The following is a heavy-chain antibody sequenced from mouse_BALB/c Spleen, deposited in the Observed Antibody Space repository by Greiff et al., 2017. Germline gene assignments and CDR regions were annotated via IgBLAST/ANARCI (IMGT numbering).Heavy chain of an antibody. V-gene: IGHV3-2*02. CDR1: GYSITSYYA. D-gene: IGHD2-1*01. CDR2: ISYSGST. Sequence: EVQLQESGPGLVKPSQSLSLTCTVTGYSITSYYAWNWIRQFPGNKLEWMGYISYSGSTSYNPSLKSRISITRDTSKNQFFLQLNSVTTEDTATYYCASYYGNYFYYYAMDYWGQGTSVTVSS. J-gene: IGHJ4*01. CDR3: ASYYGNYFYYYAMDY.